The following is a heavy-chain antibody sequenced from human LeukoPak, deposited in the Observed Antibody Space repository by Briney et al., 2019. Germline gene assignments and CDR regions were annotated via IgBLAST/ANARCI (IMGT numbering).Heavy chain of an antibody. J-gene: IGHJ3*02. Sequence: SETLSLTCAVYGGSFSGYYWSCIRQPPGKGLEWIGEINHSGSTNYNPSLKSRATISVDTSKNQFSLKLSSVTAADTAVYYCARHVRYYGSGSYDDAFDIWGQGTMVTVSS. CDR3: ARHVRYYGSGSYDDAFDI. CDR2: INHSGST. D-gene: IGHD3-10*01. CDR1: GGSFSGYY. V-gene: IGHV4-34*01.